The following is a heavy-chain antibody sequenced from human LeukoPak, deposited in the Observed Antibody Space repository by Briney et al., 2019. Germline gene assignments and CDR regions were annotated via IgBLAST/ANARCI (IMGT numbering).Heavy chain of an antibody. CDR2: IYYSGNT. Sequence: SETLSLTCTVSGVSITTYSWSWIRQPPGKGLEWIGCIYYSGNTNYNPSLKSRVTISVDTSKNQFSLKLSSVNAADTAVYYCARAYTSWSFDYWGQGTLVTVSS. D-gene: IGHD2-2*02. CDR1: GVSITTYS. CDR3: ARAYTSWSFDY. J-gene: IGHJ4*02. V-gene: IGHV4-59*01.